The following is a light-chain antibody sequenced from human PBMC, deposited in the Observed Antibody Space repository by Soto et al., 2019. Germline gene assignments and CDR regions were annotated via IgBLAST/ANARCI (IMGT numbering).Light chain of an antibody. Sequence: ELVSTQSPGTLSLSPGSRSNISGRALQSVSNNYLAWYQQKPGQAPRLIIYGAYNRATGIPDRFSGSESATELTLTISSLQSEDFAVYYCQQYNDWPPYTFGQGTRLEIK. J-gene: IGKJ5*01. V-gene: IGKV3D-15*01. CDR2: GAY. CDR1: QSVSNN. CDR3: QQYNDWPPYT.